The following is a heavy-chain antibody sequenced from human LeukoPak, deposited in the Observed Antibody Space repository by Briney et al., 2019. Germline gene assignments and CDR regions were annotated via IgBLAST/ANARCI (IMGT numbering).Heavy chain of an antibody. Sequence: GLSLRLSCAASGFTFSTSGMHWVRQAPGKGLEWVSGITYDGSNEYFADSVEGRASISRDNSKNTLYLQMDSLRTDDTAVYYCAKDLGSGWGIEAFDIWGQGTMVTVSS. V-gene: IGHV3-30*18. J-gene: IGHJ3*02. CDR1: GFTFSTSG. CDR2: ITYDGSNE. CDR3: AKDLGSGWGIEAFDI. D-gene: IGHD6-19*01.